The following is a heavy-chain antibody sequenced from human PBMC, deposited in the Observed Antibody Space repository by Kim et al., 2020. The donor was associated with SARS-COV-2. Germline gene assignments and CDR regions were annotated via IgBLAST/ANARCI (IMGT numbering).Heavy chain of an antibody. CDR1: GFTFSSYG. CDR2: ICDDGRNP. J-gene: IGHJ4*01. V-gene: IGHV3-33*06. Sequence: GGSLRLSCAASGFTFSSYGMNWVRQAPGKGLEWVSAICDDGRNPYYADSVKGRFTISRDTSKNTLYLQMNSLRAEDTAVYYCAKDLGPYCSIFYFYDFD. D-gene: IGHD2-2*01. CDR3: AKDLGPYCSIFYFYDFD.